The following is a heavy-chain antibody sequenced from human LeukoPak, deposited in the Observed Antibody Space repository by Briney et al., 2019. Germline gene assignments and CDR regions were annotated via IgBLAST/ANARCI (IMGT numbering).Heavy chain of an antibody. CDR3: VRVGSVSGSDYLDY. CDR2: SRNKAKSYTT. J-gene: IGHJ4*02. CDR1: GFTFSDHF. D-gene: IGHD6-19*01. Sequence: GGSLRLSCAVSGFTFSDHFLDWVRQAPGKGLEWVGRSRNKAKSYTTEYAASVKGRFTISRDDSKNSLYLQMNSLETEDTAVYYCVRVGSVSGSDYLDYWGQGTLVTVSS. V-gene: IGHV3-72*01.